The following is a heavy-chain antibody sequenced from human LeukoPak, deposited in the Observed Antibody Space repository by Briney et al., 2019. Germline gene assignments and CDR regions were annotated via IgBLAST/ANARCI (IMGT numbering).Heavy chain of an antibody. D-gene: IGHD6-13*01. CDR1: GDTFTSYD. CDR2: MNPNSGNT. Sequence: ASVKVSCKASGDTFTSYDINWVRQATGQGLEWMGWMNPNSGNTGCAQKFQGRVTMTRNTSISTAYMELSSLRSEDTAVYYCARGHSSSWYEHWGQGTLVTVSS. J-gene: IGHJ1*01. V-gene: IGHV1-8*01. CDR3: ARGHSSSWYEH.